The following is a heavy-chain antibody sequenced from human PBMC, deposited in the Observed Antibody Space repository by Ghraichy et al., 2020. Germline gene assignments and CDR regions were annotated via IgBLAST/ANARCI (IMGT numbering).Heavy chain of an antibody. CDR1: GFTFSSYA. CDR3: VRVGGDRHTYAFDI. V-gene: IGHV3-23*01. Sequence: GGSLRLSCAASGFTFSSYAMSWVRQAPGKGLEWVSTISGSGGITYYADSVKGRFTISRDNSKNTLYLQMNSLRAEDTAIYNCVRVGGDRHTYAFDIWGQGTMVTVSS. CDR2: ISGSGGIT. D-gene: IGHD2-21*01. J-gene: IGHJ3*02.